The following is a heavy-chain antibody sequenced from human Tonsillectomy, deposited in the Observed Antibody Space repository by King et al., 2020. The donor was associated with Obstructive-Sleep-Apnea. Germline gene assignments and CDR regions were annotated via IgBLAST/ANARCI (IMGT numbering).Heavy chain of an antibody. J-gene: IGHJ4*02. D-gene: IGHD2-21*02. V-gene: IGHV3-7*01. CDR2: IKEDGSDK. Sequence: VQLVESGGGLVQSGGSLRLSCAGSGFTFSFYYMTWVRQAPGRGLEWVANIKEDGSDKNYVDSVKGRFSISRDNAKNSLFLQMNSVRAEDTAVYDCVLVTPYYFDFWGQGTLXX. CDR1: GFTFSFYY. CDR3: VLVTPYYFDF.